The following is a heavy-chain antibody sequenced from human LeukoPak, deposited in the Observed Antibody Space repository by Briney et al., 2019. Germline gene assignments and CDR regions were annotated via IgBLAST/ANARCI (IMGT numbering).Heavy chain of an antibody. CDR1: GGSFSGYY. CDR2: INHSGST. Sequence: SETLSLTCAVYGGSFSGYYWSWMRQPPGKGLEGIGGINHSGSTNYNPSLKSRVTISVDTSKNQFSLKLSSVTAADTAVYYCARGAPGYSSVGGGFDYWGQGTLVTVSS. CDR3: ARGAPGYSSVGGGFDY. V-gene: IGHV4-34*01. J-gene: IGHJ4*02. D-gene: IGHD6-19*01.